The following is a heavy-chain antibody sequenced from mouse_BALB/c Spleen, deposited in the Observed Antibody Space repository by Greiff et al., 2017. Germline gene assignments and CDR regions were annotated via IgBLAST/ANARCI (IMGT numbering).Heavy chain of an antibody. CDR2: ISSGGST. Sequence: EVQGVESGGGLVKPGGSLKLSCAASGFTFSSYAMSWVRQTPEKRLEWVASISSGGSTYYPDSVKGRFTISRDNARNILYLQMSSLRSEDTAMYYCARAYDGYYWGFAYWGQGTLVTVSA. J-gene: IGHJ3*01. V-gene: IGHV5-6-5*01. CDR1: GFTFSSYA. D-gene: IGHD2-3*01. CDR3: ARAYDGYYWGFAY.